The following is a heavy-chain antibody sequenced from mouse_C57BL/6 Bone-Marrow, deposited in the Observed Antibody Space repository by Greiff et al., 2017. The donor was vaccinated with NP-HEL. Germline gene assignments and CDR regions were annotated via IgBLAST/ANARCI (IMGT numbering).Heavy chain of an antibody. D-gene: IGHD2-4*01. CDR3: TRRGDYDGAMDY. V-gene: IGHV6-6*01. Sequence: PGGSMKLSCAASGFTFSDAWMDWVRQSPEKGLEWVAEIRNKANNHATYYAESVKGRFTISRDDSKSSVYLQMNSLRAEDTGIYYCTRRGDYDGAMDYWGQGTSVTVSS. CDR2: IRNKANNHAT. CDR1: GFTFSDAW. J-gene: IGHJ4*01.